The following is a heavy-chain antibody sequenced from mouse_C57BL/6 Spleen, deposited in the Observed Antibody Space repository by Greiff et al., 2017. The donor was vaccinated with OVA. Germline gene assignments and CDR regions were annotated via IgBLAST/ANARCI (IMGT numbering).Heavy chain of an antibody. CDR2: IDPETGGT. D-gene: IGHD6-5*01. CDR1: GYTFTDYE. CDR3: TSYAGEYYYAMDY. J-gene: IGHJ4*01. V-gene: IGHV1-15*01. Sequence: VQLKESGAELVRPGASVTLSCKASGYTFTDYEMHWVKQTPVHGLEWIGAIDPETGGTAYNQKFKGKAILTADKSSSTAYMELRSLTSEDSAVYYCTSYAGEYYYAMDYWGQGTSVTVSS.